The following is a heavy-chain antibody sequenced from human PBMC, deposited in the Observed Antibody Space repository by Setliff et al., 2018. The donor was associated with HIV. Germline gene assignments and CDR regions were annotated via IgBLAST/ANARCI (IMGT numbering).Heavy chain of an antibody. CDR2: MYTSGSA. D-gene: IGHD2-15*01. Sequence: SETLSLTCTVSGASLSNYYWSWIRQSPGKGLEWIGYMYTSGSANFNPSLKSRATISLDTSKNQFSLKLSSVTAADTAVYYCARDDRCSGGCCYSYWGQGALVTVSS. V-gene: IGHV4-4*08. J-gene: IGHJ4*02. CDR3: ARDDRCSGGCCYSY. CDR1: GASLSNYY.